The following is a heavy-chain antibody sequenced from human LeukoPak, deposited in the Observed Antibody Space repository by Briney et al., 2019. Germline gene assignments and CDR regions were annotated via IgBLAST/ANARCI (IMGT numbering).Heavy chain of an antibody. CDR3: AREGLAYDILTGYYRRPFDY. CDR1: GYTFTSYG. D-gene: IGHD3-9*01. V-gene: IGHV1-18*01. CDR2: ISAYNGNT. J-gene: IGHJ4*02. Sequence: ASVKVSCKASGYTFTSYGISWVRQAPGQGLEWIGWISAYNGNTNYAQKLQGRVTMTTDTSTSTAYMELRSLRSDDTAVYYCAREGLAYDILTGYYRRPFDYWGQGTLVTVSS.